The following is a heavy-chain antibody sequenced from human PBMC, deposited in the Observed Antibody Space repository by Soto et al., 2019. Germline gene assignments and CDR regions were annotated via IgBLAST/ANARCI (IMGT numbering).Heavy chain of an antibody. CDR2: ISGSGGST. J-gene: IGHJ6*02. Sequence: PGGSLRLSCAAFGFTFSSYAMSWVRQAPGKGLEWVSAISGSGGSTYYADSVKGRFTISRDNSKNTLYLQMNSLRAEDTAVFYCAKGCILDGPHYYGMDVWGQGTTVTVSS. CDR3: AKGCILDGPHYYGMDV. CDR1: GFTFSSYA. V-gene: IGHV3-23*01.